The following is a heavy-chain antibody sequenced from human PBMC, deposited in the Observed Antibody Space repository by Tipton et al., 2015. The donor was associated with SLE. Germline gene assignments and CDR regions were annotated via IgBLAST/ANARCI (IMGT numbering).Heavy chain of an antibody. CDR3: ASGDSSVGYFDL. CDR1: GGSISSSSYY. Sequence: TLSLTCTVSGGSISSSSYYWGWIRQPPGKGLEWIGYIYYSGSTNYNPSLKSRVTISVDTSKNQFSLKLSSVTAADTAVYYCASGDSSVGYFDLWGRGTLVTVSS. J-gene: IGHJ2*01. V-gene: IGHV4-61*05. CDR2: IYYSGST. D-gene: IGHD3-22*01.